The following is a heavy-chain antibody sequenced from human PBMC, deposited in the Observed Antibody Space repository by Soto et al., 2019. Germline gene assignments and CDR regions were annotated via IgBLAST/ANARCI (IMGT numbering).Heavy chain of an antibody. D-gene: IGHD5-18*01. Sequence: QVQLQESGPGLVKPSQTLSLTCTVSGGSISSGDYYWSWIRQPPGKGLEWIGYIYYSGSTYYNPSLKSRVTISLDTSKNQFSLNLSSVTAADTAVYYCASQIRGYSYGYYYYGMDVWGQGTTVTVSS. V-gene: IGHV4-30-4*01. CDR1: GGSISSGDYY. CDR3: ASQIRGYSYGYYYYGMDV. CDR2: IYYSGST. J-gene: IGHJ6*02.